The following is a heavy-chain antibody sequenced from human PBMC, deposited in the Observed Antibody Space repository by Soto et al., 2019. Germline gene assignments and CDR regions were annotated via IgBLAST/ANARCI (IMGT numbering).Heavy chain of an antibody. D-gene: IGHD2-15*01. J-gene: IGHJ4*02. V-gene: IGHV4-31*03. CDR3: AFFYCSVGSSYGGPRHYFDY. CDR2: IYYSGST. Sequence: QVQLQESGPGLVKPSQTLSLTCTVSGGSISSGGYYWSWIRQHPGKGLEWIGYIYYSGSTYYNPSTQRRVTISVDKPKNLLSLKLSFVPAADTPLYFCAFFYCSVGSSYGGPRHYFDYWGQGTLVTVSS. CDR1: GGSISSGGYY.